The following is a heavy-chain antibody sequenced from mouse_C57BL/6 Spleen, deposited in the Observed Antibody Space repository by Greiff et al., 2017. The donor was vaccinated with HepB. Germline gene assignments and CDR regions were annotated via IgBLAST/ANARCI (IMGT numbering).Heavy chain of an antibody. V-gene: IGHV1-55*01. CDR2: IYPGSGST. J-gene: IGHJ2*01. CDR3: ARTGTGGY. CDR1: GYTFTSYW. D-gene: IGHD4-1*01. Sequence: VQLQQSGTELVKPGASVKLSCKASGYTFTSYWMHWVKQRPGQGLEWIGDIYPGSGSTNYNEKFKSKATLTVDTSSSTAYMQLSSLTSEDSAVYYCARTGTGGYWGQGTTLTVSS.